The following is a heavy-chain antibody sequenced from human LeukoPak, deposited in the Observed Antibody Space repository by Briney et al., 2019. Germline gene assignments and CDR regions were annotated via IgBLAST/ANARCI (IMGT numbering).Heavy chain of an antibody. V-gene: IGHV3-53*01. CDR3: AKCPLLRSFDWSYFDD. CDR2: IYSGGST. Sequence: GGSLRLSCAVSGFTVSRNYMSWVRQAPGKGLEWVSVIYSGGSTDYADSVKGRFTISRDNSKNTLYLQMNTLRAEDTAVYYCAKCPLLRSFDWSYFDDWGQGTLVTVSS. CDR1: GFTVSRNY. J-gene: IGHJ4*02. D-gene: IGHD3-9*01.